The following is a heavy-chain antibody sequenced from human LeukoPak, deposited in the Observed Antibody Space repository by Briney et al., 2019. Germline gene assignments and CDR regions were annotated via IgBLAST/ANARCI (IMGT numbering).Heavy chain of an antibody. D-gene: IGHD3-3*01. V-gene: IGHV3-30-3*01. Sequence: GRSLRLSCAASGLTFSSYAMHWVRQAPGKGLEWVAVISYDGSNKYYADSVKGRFTISRDNSKNTLYLQMNSLRAEDTAVYYCAGQVLEWSGGWFDPWGQGTLVTVSS. CDR1: GLTFSSYA. CDR2: ISYDGSNK. J-gene: IGHJ5*02. CDR3: AGQVLEWSGGWFDP.